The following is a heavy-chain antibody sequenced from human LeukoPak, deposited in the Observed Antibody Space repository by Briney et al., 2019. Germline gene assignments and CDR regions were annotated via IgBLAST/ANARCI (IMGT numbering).Heavy chain of an antibody. J-gene: IGHJ6*02. V-gene: IGHV4-30-2*01. CDR2: IYHSGSGST. D-gene: IGHD3-3*01. Sequence: PSETLSLTCTVSGGSISSGGHSWSWIRQPPGKGLEWIGYIYHSGSGSTYYNPSLKSRVTISIDKSKNQFSLKLNSVTAADTAVYYCARINDFWSGPTLDVWGQGTTVTVSS. CDR1: GGSISSGGHS. CDR3: ARINDFWSGPTLDV.